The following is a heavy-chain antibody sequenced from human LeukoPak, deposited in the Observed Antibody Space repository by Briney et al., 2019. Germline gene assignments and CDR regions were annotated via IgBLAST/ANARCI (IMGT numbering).Heavy chain of an antibody. V-gene: IGHV3-21*05. D-gene: IGHD5-12*01. CDR3: ARGEVATTYYYGMDV. CDR2: MSSDSSFI. Sequence: PGGSLRLSCAASGFVFSAYAMTWVRQAPGKGLEWISYMSSDSSFINYAHSVKGRFPISRDNAKNSLFLQMDSPRADDTAVYYCARGEVATTYYYGMDVGGQGTTVTVSS. J-gene: IGHJ6*02. CDR1: GFVFSAYA.